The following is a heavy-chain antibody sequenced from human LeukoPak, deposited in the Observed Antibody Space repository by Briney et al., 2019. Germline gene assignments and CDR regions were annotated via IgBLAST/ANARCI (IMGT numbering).Heavy chain of an antibody. D-gene: IGHD4-17*01. CDR3: ARSIDGDYSDH. V-gene: IGHV3-21*01. J-gene: IGHJ4*02. CDR1: GFTFSSYT. Sequence: GGSLRLSCAASGFTFSSYTMNWVRQAPGKGLEWVSSISSSSSYIYYADSVKGRFTISRDNAKNSLYLQMNSLRAEDTAVYYCARSIDGDYSDHWGQGTLVTVS. CDR2: ISSSSSYI.